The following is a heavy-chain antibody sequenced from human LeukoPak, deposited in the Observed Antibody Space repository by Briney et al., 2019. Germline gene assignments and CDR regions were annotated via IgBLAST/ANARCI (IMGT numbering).Heavy chain of an antibody. CDR3: ARDLRRSYSDYYYMDV. J-gene: IGHJ6*03. Sequence: PGGSLRLSCAASGFTFSSYGMHWVRQAPGKGLEWVAFIRYDGSNKYYADSVKGRFTISRDNSKNTLYLQMNSLRAEDTAVYYCARDLRRSYSDYYYMDVWGKGTTVTVSS. CDR2: IRYDGSNK. D-gene: IGHD1-26*01. V-gene: IGHV3-30*02. CDR1: GFTFSSYG.